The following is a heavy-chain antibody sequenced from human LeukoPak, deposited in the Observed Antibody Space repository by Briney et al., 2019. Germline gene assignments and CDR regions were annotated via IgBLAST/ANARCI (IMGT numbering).Heavy chain of an antibody. J-gene: IGHJ4*02. CDR1: GFTFSSYG. CDR2: ISYDGSNK. D-gene: IGHD3-10*01. Sequence: GGSLRLSCAASGFTFSSYGMHWVRQAPGKGLEWVAVISYDGSNKYYADSVKGRFTISRDNSKNTLYLQMNSLRAEDTAVYYCARDKWTVRGVGNLDYWGQGTLVTVSS. CDR3: ARDKWTVRGVGNLDY. V-gene: IGHV3-30*03.